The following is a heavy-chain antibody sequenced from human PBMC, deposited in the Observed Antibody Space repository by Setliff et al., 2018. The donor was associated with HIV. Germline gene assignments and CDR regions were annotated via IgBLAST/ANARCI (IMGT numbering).Heavy chain of an antibody. Sequence: SETLSLTCSVPGGSINDQYFSWIRQPPGKGLEWIGSVDYSGSTKHNPSLNSRVAISVDTSKNQFSLKLTSVTPADTAVYYCARRSGAAVFYYFDYWGQGTLVTVSS. D-gene: IGHD6-13*01. J-gene: IGHJ4*02. CDR2: VDYSGST. V-gene: IGHV4-59*11. CDR3: ARRSGAAVFYYFDY. CDR1: GGSINDQY.